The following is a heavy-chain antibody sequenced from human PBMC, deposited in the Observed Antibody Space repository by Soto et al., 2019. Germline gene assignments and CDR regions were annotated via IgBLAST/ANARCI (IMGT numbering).Heavy chain of an antibody. D-gene: IGHD5-12*01. J-gene: IGHJ4*02. V-gene: IGHV2-5*01. Sequence: QITLKESGPALVKSTQTLTLTCSLSGFSISTSGEAVGWIRQPPGKALEWLALIYWNGDKRYSPSLESSLTITKDTSKNQVVLLMTNLDPADTATYYCAHRPRTGSGYFYFEDWGQGSLVSVS. CDR2: IYWNGDK. CDR1: GFSISTSGEA. CDR3: AHRPRTGSGYFYFED.